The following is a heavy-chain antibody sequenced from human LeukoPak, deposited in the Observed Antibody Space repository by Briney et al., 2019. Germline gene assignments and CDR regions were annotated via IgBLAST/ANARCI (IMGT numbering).Heavy chain of an antibody. D-gene: IGHD6-19*01. V-gene: IGHV3-11*01. CDR1: GFTFSDYH. CDR3: AFPWGSGWFYSDC. J-gene: IGHJ4*01. Sequence: GGSLRLSCAASGFTFSDYHMSWIREAPGKGVEWVSHISSSGDTVYYADSVEGRFTVSRDNAKNSLFLQMNSLRTEDTAVYYCAFPWGSGWFYSDCWGQGTLVTVSS. CDR2: ISSSGDTV.